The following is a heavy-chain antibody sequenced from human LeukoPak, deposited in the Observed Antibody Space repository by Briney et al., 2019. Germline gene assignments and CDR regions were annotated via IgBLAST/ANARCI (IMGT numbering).Heavy chain of an antibody. CDR1: GFTFSSYE. J-gene: IGHJ4*02. CDR2: ISSSGNSI. V-gene: IGHV3-48*03. D-gene: IGHD3-22*01. Sequence: GGPLRLSCAASGFTFSSYEMNWVRQAPGKGLEWVSYISSSGNSIYYADSVKGRFTISRDNAKNSLYLQMNSLRAEDTAVYYCARDDYYDSSGYYGFDYWGQGTLVSASS. CDR3: ARDDYYDSSGYYGFDY.